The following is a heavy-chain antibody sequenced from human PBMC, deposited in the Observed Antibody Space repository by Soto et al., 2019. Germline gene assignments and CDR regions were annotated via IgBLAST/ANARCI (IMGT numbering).Heavy chain of an antibody. J-gene: IGHJ5*02. CDR2: IIPILGIA. D-gene: IGHD2-2*01. CDR3: ARGYCSSTSCWNWFDP. CDR1: GGTFSSYT. V-gene: IGHV1-69*02. Sequence: GASVKVSFKASGGTFSSYTISWVRQAPGQGFEWMGRIIPILGIANYAQKFQGRVTITADKSTSTAYMELSSLRSEDTAVYYCARGYCSSTSCWNWFDPWGQGTLVTVSS.